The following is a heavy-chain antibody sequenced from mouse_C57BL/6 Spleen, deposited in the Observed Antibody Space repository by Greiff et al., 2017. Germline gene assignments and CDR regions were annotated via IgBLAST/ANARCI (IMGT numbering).Heavy chain of an antibody. CDR3: ARRGYNGSVPYDAMDY. CDR1: GYTFTSYC. CDR2: IHPNSGST. J-gene: IGHJ4*01. V-gene: IGHV1-64*01. D-gene: IGHD1-1*01. Sequence: QVQLQQPGAELVKPGASVKLSCTASGYTFTSYCMHWVKQRPGQGLEWIGMIHPNSGSTNYTAKFKSKATLTADTSSRTAYMQLSSLTSEDSAVYYCARRGYNGSVPYDAMDYRGQGASVTVSS.